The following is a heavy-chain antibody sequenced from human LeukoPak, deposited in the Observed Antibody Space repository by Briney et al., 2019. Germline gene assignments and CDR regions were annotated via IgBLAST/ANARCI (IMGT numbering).Heavy chain of an antibody. CDR3: ARDLQAYCTDSICYYFDY. Sequence: GGSLRLSCAASGFTFSSYAMNWVRQPPGKGLEWVASISSSGTYIDYADSVKGRFTISRDNAKNSLYLQLNSLRAEDTAVYYCARDLQAYCTDSICYYFDYWGQGALVTVSS. D-gene: IGHD2-8*02. CDR2: ISSSGTYI. V-gene: IGHV3-21*01. CDR1: GFTFSSYA. J-gene: IGHJ4*02.